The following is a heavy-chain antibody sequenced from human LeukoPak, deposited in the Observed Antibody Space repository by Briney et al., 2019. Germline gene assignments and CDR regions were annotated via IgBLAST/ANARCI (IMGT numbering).Heavy chain of an antibody. V-gene: IGHV4-30-2*01. D-gene: IGHD6-6*01. CDR1: GGSISSGGYS. Sequence: PSETLSLTCAVSGGSISSGGYSWSWIRQPPGKGLEWIGYIYHSGSTYYNPSLKSRVTISVDRSKNQFSLKPSSVTAADTAVYYCARFEYSSSGVFDYWGQGTLVTVSS. CDR2: IYHSGST. J-gene: IGHJ4*02. CDR3: ARFEYSSSGVFDY.